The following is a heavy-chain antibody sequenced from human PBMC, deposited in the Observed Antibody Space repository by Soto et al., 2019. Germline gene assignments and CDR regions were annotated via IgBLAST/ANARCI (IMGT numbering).Heavy chain of an antibody. CDR1: GFTFSTYS. CDR3: ARSGGSGIIIYYFDY. J-gene: IGHJ4*02. Sequence: PXGSLILSFAAAGFTFSTYSINWVRQAPGKGLEWVSYISSTSSAIYYADSVKGRFTISRDNAKNSLYLQMNSLRDEDTAVYYCARSGGSGIIIYYFDYWGQGTLVTVSS. CDR2: ISSTSSAI. D-gene: IGHD2-21*01. V-gene: IGHV3-48*02.